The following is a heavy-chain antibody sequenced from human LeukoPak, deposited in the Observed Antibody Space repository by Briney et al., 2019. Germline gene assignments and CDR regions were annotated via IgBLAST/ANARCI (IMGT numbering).Heavy chain of an antibody. Sequence: GGSLRLSCAASGFTFSSYSMNWVRQAPGKGLEWVSYISSSSSTIYYADSVKGRFTISRDNAKNSLYLQMNSLRAEDTAVYYCARKSGSRLFDPWGQGTLVTVSS. CDR2: ISSSSSTI. V-gene: IGHV3-48*01. CDR1: GFTFSSYS. CDR3: ARKSGSRLFDP. J-gene: IGHJ5*02. D-gene: IGHD1-26*01.